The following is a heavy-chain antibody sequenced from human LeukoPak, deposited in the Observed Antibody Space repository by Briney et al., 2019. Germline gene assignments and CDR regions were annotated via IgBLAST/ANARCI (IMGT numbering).Heavy chain of an antibody. CDR1: GFTFSSYW. CDR3: AKDIRPRYFFDY. D-gene: IGHD2-21*01. Sequence: PGGSLRLSCAASGFTFSSYWMSWVRQAPGKGLEWVANIKPDGSQIYYVDSVKGRFTISRDNSKNTLYLQMNSLRAEDTAVYYCAKDIRPRYFFDYWGQGTLVTVSS. J-gene: IGHJ4*02. CDR2: IKPDGSQI. V-gene: IGHV3-7*01.